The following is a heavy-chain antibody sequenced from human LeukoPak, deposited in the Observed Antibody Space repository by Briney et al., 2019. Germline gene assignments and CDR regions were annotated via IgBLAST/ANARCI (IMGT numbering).Heavy chain of an antibody. CDR1: GFTFSSYS. CDR3: ARWTTVTRAFDY. J-gene: IGHJ4*02. V-gene: IGHV4-4*07. CDR2: IYTSGST. D-gene: IGHD4-17*01. Sequence: GSLRLSCAASGFTFSSYSMNWVRQPAGKGLEWIGRIYTSGSTNYNPSLKSRVTMSVDTSKNQFSLKLSSVTAADTAVYYCARWTTVTRAFDYWGQGTLVTVSS.